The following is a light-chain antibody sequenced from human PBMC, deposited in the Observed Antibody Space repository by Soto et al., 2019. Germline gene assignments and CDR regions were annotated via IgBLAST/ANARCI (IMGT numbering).Light chain of an antibody. CDR2: RNN. J-gene: IGLJ1*01. V-gene: IGLV1-47*01. CDR1: SSNIGSNY. Sequence: QSVLTQPPSASGTPGQRVTISCSGSSSNIGSNYVYWYQQLPGTAPKLLIYRNNQRPSGVPDRFSGSKSCTSASLAISGLRSEDEADYYCAAWDDGLSGFYVFGTGTKVTVL. CDR3: AAWDDGLSGFYV.